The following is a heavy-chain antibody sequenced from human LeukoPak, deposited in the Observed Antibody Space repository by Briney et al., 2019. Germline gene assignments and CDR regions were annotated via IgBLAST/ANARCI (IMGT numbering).Heavy chain of an antibody. V-gene: IGHV3-7*04. CDR3: ARGDNSAFDI. D-gene: IGHD3-22*01. CDR2: IKQGESER. CDR1: RFTFRSYR. J-gene: IGHJ3*02. Sequence: GGSLRLSCAASRFTFRSYRMNWVRQAPGKGLEWVASIKQGESERYYVDSVNGRFTISRDNAKNSLYLQMNSLRAEDTAVYYCARGDNSAFDIWGQGTMVTVSS.